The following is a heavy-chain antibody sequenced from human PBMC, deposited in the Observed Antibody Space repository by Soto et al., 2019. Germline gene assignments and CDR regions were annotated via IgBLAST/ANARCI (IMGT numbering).Heavy chain of an antibody. Sequence: GGSLRLSCSASGFTFSSYAMHWVRQAPGKGLEYVSAISSNGGSTYYVDSLKARFTISRDNSKSTLYLQMSSLRAEDTAVYYCVKDPAWANSRYYFDYWGQGTLVTVSS. D-gene: IGHD1-26*01. V-gene: IGHV3-64D*08. J-gene: IGHJ4*02. CDR1: GFTFSSYA. CDR3: VKDPAWANSRYYFDY. CDR2: ISSNGGST.